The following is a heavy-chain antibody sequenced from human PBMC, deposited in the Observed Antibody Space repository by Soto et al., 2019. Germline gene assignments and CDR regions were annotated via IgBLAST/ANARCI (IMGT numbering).Heavy chain of an antibody. CDR1: GFTFNNYA. Sequence: PGGSLRLSCAASGFTFNNYAMTWVRQAPGKGLEWVSAISGGGDTTSYADSVKGRFTVSRDNAKNSLYLQMNSLRAEDTAVYYCASSTTLGYCSSTSCYKMDVWGKGTTVTVSS. V-gene: IGHV3-23*01. CDR2: ISGGGDTT. J-gene: IGHJ6*03. D-gene: IGHD2-2*03. CDR3: ASSTTLGYCSSTSCYKMDV.